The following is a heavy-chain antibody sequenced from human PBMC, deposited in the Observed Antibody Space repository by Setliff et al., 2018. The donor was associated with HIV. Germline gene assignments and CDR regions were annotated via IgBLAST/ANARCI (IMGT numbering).Heavy chain of an antibody. Sequence: SSETLSLTCTVSGGSISSHYWSWIRQPPGKGLEWIGYIYPSASTNYNPSLKSRVTISVDTSKNQFSLKLSSVTAADTAVYYCARLWDTELGDYWGQGTLVTVSS. CDR1: GGSISSHY. V-gene: IGHV4-59*08. CDR2: IYPSAST. D-gene: IGHD5-18*01. CDR3: ARLWDTELGDY. J-gene: IGHJ4*02.